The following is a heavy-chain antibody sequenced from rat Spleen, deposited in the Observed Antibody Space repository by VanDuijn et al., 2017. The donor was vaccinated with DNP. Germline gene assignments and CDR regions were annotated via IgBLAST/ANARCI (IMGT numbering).Heavy chain of an antibody. Sequence: EVQLMESGGDLVQPGRSLKLSCAASGFTFSDYYMAWVRQAPTKGLEWVAYISLDGGRTYYGDSVKGRFTISRDNTKSTLYLQMNSLRSEDTATYYCASWGIRAYYFDSWGQGVMVTVSS. CDR2: ISLDGGRT. CDR3: ASWGIRAYYFDS. V-gene: IGHV5-22*01. D-gene: IGHD4-3*01. CDR1: GFTFSDYY. J-gene: IGHJ2*01.